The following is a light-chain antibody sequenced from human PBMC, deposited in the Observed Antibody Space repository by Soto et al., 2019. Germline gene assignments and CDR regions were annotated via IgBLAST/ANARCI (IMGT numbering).Light chain of an antibody. CDR1: QTVSHY. CDR2: YAS. Sequence: TQSPATVSLSPGESATLSCRASQTVSHYLAWYQQKPGQAPRLLIYYASQRATGIPARFSGSGSGTDYTLTISSLEPEDSAVYYCQHRSTWPILTFSGGTKGEI. CDR3: QHRSTWPILT. J-gene: IGKJ4*01. V-gene: IGKV3-11*01.